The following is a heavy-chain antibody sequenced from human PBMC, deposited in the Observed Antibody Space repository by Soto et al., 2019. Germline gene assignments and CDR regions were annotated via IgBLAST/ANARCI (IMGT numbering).Heavy chain of an antibody. D-gene: IGHD3-22*01. Sequence: QVQRVQSGAEVKKPGSSVKVSCKASGGTFSSYAISWVRQAPGQGLEWMGGIIPRFGTANYAQKFQGRVTITADESTSTAYMELSSLRSEDTAMYYCAKVKYDSSGYYRNFDYWGQGTLVTVSS. CDR1: GGTFSSYA. J-gene: IGHJ4*02. V-gene: IGHV1-69*01. CDR3: AKVKYDSSGYYRNFDY. CDR2: IIPRFGTA.